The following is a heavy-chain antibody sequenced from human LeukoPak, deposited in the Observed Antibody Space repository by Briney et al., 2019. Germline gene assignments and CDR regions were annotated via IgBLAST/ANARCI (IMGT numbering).Heavy chain of an antibody. V-gene: IGHV4-39*01. D-gene: IGHD1-14*01. CDR3: ARRWLNNHGSYS. CDR1: GGSISSSTYS. Sequence: PSETLSLTCTVSGGSISSSTYSWTWIRQPPGKGLEWIGSIHYDGNAYYKPSLKSRVTISVDTSKIQFSLRLSSATAADMATYYYARRWLNNHGSYSWG. CDR2: IHYDGNA. J-gene: IGHJ5*01.